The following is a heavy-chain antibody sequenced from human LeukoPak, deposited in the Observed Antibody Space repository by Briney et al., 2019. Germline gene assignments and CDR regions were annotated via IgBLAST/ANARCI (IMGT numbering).Heavy chain of an antibody. Sequence: GGSLRLSCAASGFTFSSYAMHWVRQAPGKGLEWVAIISYDGINKYYADSVKGRFTISRDNSKNTLYLQMNSLRAEDTAVYYCARDSDSWYFDYWGQGTLVTVSS. CDR3: ARDSDSWYFDY. D-gene: IGHD6-13*01. J-gene: IGHJ4*02. V-gene: IGHV3-30*04. CDR2: ISYDGINK. CDR1: GFTFSSYA.